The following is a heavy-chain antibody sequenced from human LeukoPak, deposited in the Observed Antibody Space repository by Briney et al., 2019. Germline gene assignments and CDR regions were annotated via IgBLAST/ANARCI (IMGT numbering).Heavy chain of an antibody. V-gene: IGHV4-4*07. J-gene: IGHJ4*02. CDR1: GGSISSYY. CDR3: ARETLAAVVSGPFDY. D-gene: IGHD5-18*01. Sequence: SETLSLTCTVSGGSISSYYWSWIRQPAGKGLEWIGRIYTSGSTNYNPSLKSRVTMSVDTSKNQFSLKLSSVTAADTAVYYCARETLAAVVSGPFDYWGQGTLVTVSS. CDR2: IYTSGST.